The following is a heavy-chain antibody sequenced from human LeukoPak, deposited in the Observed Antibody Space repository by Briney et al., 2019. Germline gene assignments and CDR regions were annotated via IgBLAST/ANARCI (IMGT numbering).Heavy chain of an antibody. CDR3: ARLSSTLYYSMDV. J-gene: IGHJ6*02. Sequence: SETLSLTCTVSGGSISNYYWSWIRQPPGMGLEWIGHIYYSGSTNYSPSLKSRVSISVDTSKNQFSLRLTSVTAADTAVYYCARLSSTLYYSMDVWGPGTAVTVSS. V-gene: IGHV4-59*01. CDR2: IYYSGST. CDR1: GGSISNYY. D-gene: IGHD6-6*01.